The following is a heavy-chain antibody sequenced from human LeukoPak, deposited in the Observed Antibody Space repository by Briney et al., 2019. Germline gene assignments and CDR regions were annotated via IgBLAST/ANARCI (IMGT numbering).Heavy chain of an antibody. CDR3: ARRNIVGANIDY. V-gene: IGHV4-39*01. Sequence: SETLSLTCTVSGGSISSSSYYWGWIRQPPGKGLEWIGSIYYSGSTYYNPSLKSRVTISVDTSKNQFSLKLSSVTAADTAVYYCARRNIVGANIDYWGQGTLVTVSS. CDR2: IYYSGST. D-gene: IGHD1-26*01. CDR1: GGSISSSSYY. J-gene: IGHJ4*02.